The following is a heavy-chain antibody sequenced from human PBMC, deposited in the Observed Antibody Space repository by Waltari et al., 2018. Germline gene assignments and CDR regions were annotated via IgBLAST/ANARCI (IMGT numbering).Heavy chain of an antibody. CDR1: GGPISSSSYY. CDR3: ARHFAARLDAFDY. CDR2: IYSSGST. Sequence: QLQLQESGPGLVKPSETLSLTCTVSGGPISSSSYYWGWCRQPPGKGLEWIGSIYSSGSTYYNPSLKSRVTISVDTSKNQFSLKLSSVTAADTAVYYCARHFAARLDAFDYWGQGTLVTVSS. J-gene: IGHJ4*02. D-gene: IGHD6-6*01. V-gene: IGHV4-39*01.